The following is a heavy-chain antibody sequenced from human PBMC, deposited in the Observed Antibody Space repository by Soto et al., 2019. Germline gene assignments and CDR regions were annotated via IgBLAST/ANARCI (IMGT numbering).Heavy chain of an antibody. Sequence: QVQLVESGGGVVQPGRSLRLFCAASGFTFSSYGMHWVRQAPGKGLEWVAVISYDGSNKYYTDSVKGRFTISRDNSKTPLYQQMNRRRAEDTAVYYCAKGSGIYSGYDYDYYYGMDAWGQGTTVTVSS. CDR3: AKGSGIYSGYDYDYYYGMDA. V-gene: IGHV3-30*18. CDR1: GFTFSSYG. CDR2: ISYDGSNK. J-gene: IGHJ6*02. D-gene: IGHD5-12*01.